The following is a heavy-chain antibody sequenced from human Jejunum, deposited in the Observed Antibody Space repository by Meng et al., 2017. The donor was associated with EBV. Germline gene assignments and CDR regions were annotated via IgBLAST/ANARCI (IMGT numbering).Heavy chain of an antibody. Sequence: HVQLLQSGAEVKKPGASVKLSCKTSGYTFIDYHVHWVRQAPGQGLEWMGILNPNNGATSYAQRIRGRVTMTRDTSTSTVYMELSSLRSEDTALYYCVGEIVAPYSFDQWGQGTLVTVSS. V-gene: IGHV1-46*01. D-gene: IGHD5-12*01. CDR3: VGEIVAPYSFDQ. CDR2: LNPNNGAT. CDR1: GYTFIDYH. J-gene: IGHJ4*02.